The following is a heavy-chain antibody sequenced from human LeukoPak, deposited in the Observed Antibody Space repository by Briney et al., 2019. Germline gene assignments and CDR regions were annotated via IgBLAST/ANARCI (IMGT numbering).Heavy chain of an antibody. CDR1: GFTFSSYS. CDR3: ARGDILDTAMVYFDY. J-gene: IGHJ4*02. V-gene: IGHV3-21*01. D-gene: IGHD5-18*01. CDR2: ISSSSYI. Sequence: PGGSLRLSCAASGFTFSSYSMNWVRQAPGKGLEWVSSISSSSYIYYADSVKGRFTISRDNAKNSLYLQMNSLRAEDTAVYYCARGDILDTAMVYFDYWGQGTLVTVSS.